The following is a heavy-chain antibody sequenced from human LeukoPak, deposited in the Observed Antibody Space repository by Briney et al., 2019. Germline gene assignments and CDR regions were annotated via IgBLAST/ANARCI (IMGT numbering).Heavy chain of an antibody. CDR3: ARGEFRHGLQVDY. CDR1: GGSISSGDYY. Sequence: SQTLSLTCTVSGGSISSGDYYWSWIRQHPGKGLEWIGYIYYSGSTYYNPSLKSRVTMSVDTSKNQFSLKLSSVTAADTAVYYCARGEFRHGLQVDYWGQGTLVAVSS. CDR2: IYYSGST. V-gene: IGHV4-31*03. J-gene: IGHJ4*02. D-gene: IGHD3/OR15-3a*01.